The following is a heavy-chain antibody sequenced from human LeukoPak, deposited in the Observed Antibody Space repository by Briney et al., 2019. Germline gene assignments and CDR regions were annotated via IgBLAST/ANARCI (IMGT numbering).Heavy chain of an antibody. Sequence: SETLSLTCTVSGGSISSYYWSWIRQPPGKGLEWIGYIYYSGSTNYNPSLKSRVTISVDTSKNQFSLKLSSVTAADTAVYYCARGLHDRSGYSNLDYWGQGTLVTVSS. CDR3: ARGLHDRSGYSNLDY. V-gene: IGHV4-59*12. CDR1: GGSISSYY. D-gene: IGHD3-22*01. CDR2: IYYSGST. J-gene: IGHJ4*02.